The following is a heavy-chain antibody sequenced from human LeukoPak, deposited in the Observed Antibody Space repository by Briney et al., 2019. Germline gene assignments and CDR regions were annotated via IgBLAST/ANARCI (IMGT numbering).Heavy chain of an antibody. CDR1: GGSISSYY. CDR3: ARHGPGSSWYGYYYYGMDV. V-gene: IGHV4-59*08. D-gene: IGHD6-13*01. Sequence: SETLSLTCTVSGGSISSYYWSWIRQPPGKGLEWIGYIYYSGSTNYNPSLKSRVTISVDTSKNQFSLKLSSVTAADTAVYYCARHGPGSSWYGYYYYGMDVWGQGTTVTVSS. J-gene: IGHJ6*02. CDR2: IYYSGST.